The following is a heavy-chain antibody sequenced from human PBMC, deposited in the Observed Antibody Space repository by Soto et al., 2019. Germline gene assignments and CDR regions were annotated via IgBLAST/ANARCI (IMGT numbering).Heavy chain of an antibody. CDR3: ARMNYYDTSGYPFDY. Sequence: SETLSLTCTVSGGSISAYYWSWIRQPPGKGPEWIGHTYHSGNPYYNPSLKSRVTMSADTSKNQFSLKLNSVTAADTAVYYCARMNYYDTSGYPFDYWGQGMMVTVSS. CDR1: GGSISAYY. V-gene: IGHV4-59*01. D-gene: IGHD3-22*01. CDR2: TYHSGNP. J-gene: IGHJ4*02.